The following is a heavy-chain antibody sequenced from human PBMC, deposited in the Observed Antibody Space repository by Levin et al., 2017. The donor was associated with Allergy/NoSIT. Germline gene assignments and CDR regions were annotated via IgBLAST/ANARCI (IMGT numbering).Heavy chain of an antibody. V-gene: IGHV4-34*01. CDR3: ARGYHCVSNVCHRVFDI. CDR2: IDHREDT. D-gene: IGHD2-2*01. J-gene: IGHJ3*02. Sequence: SETLSLTCAVSGQSFSGYFWSWIRQTPGKGLEWIGQIDHREDTIYNPSLTSRVTISLDTSKNLFSLKLDSVTAADTAVYYCARGYHCVSNVCHRVFDIWGQGTMATVSS. CDR1: GQSFSGYF.